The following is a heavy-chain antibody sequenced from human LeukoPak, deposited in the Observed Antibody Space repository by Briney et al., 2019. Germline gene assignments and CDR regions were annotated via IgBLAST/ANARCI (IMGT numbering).Heavy chain of an antibody. V-gene: IGHV1-18*01. CDR3: ARDYYDSSGYRTFDY. D-gene: IGHD3-22*01. J-gene: IGHJ4*02. Sequence: GASVKVSCKASGGTFRSYGISWLRQAPGQGLEWMGWISAYNGNTNYAQKLQGRVTMTTDTSTSTAYMELRSLRSDDTAVYYCARDYYDSSGYRTFDYWGQGTLVTVSS. CDR2: ISAYNGNT. CDR1: GGTFRSYG.